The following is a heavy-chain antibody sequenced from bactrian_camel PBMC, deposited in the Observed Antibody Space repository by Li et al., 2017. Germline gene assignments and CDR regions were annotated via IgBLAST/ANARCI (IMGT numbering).Heavy chain of an antibody. CDR1: LSSLSVSRHC. CDR3: ASIPRDTNCYRRYASYES. J-gene: IGHJ4*01. CDR2: IATDDTT. Sequence: HVQLVESGGGSVEAGGSLTLSCTASLSSLSVSRHCMSWFRQAPGKEREGVATIATDDTTTYADSVKGRFTVSRDNAKKTVFLHMTGPRPEDTAMYYCASIPRDTNCYRRYASYESWGQGTQVTVS. D-gene: IGHD8*01. V-gene: IGHV3S53*01.